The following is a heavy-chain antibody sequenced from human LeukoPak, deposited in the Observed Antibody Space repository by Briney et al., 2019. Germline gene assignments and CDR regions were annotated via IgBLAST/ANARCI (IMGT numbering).Heavy chain of an antibody. D-gene: IGHD5-18*01. CDR3: ARAPDTAIPYYYMDV. V-gene: IGHV4-4*02. Sequence: SETLPLTCAVSGDSISSINWWTWVRLSPEKGLEWIGEIHHSGITNYNPSLKSRVNISLDKSKNHFSLRVNSVVAADTAIYYCARAPDTAIPYYYMDVWGKGTTVTVSS. CDR1: GDSISSINW. J-gene: IGHJ6*03. CDR2: IHHSGIT.